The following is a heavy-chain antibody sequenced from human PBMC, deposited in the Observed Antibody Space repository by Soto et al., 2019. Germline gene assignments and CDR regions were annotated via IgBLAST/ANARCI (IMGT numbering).Heavy chain of an antibody. V-gene: IGHV4-34*01. Sequence: TSETLSLTCAVYGGSFSGYYWSWIRQPPGKGLEWIGEINHSGSTNYNPSLKSRVTISVDTSKNQFSLKLSSVTAADTAVYYCASNPKGIAARHRGTLMDYWGQGTLVTVSS. CDR1: GGSFSGYY. J-gene: IGHJ4*02. CDR3: ASNPKGIAARHRGTLMDY. D-gene: IGHD6-6*01. CDR2: INHSGST.